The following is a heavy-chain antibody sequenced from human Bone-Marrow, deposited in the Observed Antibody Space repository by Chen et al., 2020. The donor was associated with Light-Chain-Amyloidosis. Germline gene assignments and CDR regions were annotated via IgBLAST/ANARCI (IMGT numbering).Heavy chain of an antibody. CDR1: GGSFSGYY. CDR3: ARSRPFYGSGSYYTLWWFDP. V-gene: IGHV4-34*01. CDR2: INHSGST. D-gene: IGHD3-10*01. Sequence: QVQLQQWGAGLLKPSETLSLTCAVYGGSFSGYYWSWIRQPPGKGLEWIGAINHSGSTNYNPSLKIRVTLSVETSKNQFSLKLSSVTAADTAVYYCARSRPFYGSGSYYTLWWFDPCGQGTLVTVSS. J-gene: IGHJ5*02.